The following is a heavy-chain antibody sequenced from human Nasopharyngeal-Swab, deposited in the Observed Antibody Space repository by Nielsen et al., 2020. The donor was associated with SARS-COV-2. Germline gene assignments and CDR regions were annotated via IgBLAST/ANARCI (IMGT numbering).Heavy chain of an antibody. CDR1: GGSVSSGSYY. D-gene: IGHD1-26*01. Sequence: SETLSLTCTVSGGSVSSGSYYWSWIRQPPGKGLEWIGYIYYSGSTNYNPSLKSRVTISADTSKNQFSLKLSSVTAADTAVYYCARVRGSGSYGDGWYFDLWGRGTLVTVSS. V-gene: IGHV4-61*01. CDR3: ARVRGSGSYGDGWYFDL. CDR2: IYYSGST. J-gene: IGHJ2*01.